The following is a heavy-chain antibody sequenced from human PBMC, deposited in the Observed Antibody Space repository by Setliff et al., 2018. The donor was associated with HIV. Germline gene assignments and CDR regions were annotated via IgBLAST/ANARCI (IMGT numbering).Heavy chain of an antibody. Sequence: LSLTCTVSGGSISRYYWSWIRQSPGKGLEWIGYVYFTGHTNFNPSLKSRVTMSIDTPQNQFSLTLTSVTAADTAVYYCARSPEWGAGGIDYWGQGTQVTVSS. CDR1: GGSISRYY. V-gene: IGHV4-59*01. CDR3: ARSPEWGAGGIDY. CDR2: VYFTGHT. D-gene: IGHD1-26*01. J-gene: IGHJ4*02.